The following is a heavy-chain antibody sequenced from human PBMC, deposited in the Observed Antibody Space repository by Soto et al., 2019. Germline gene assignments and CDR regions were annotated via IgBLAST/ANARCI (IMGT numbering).Heavy chain of an antibody. J-gene: IGHJ4*02. Sequence: QVQLVESGGGVVQPGRSLRLSCAASGFTFSSYAMHWVRQAPGKGLEWVAVISYDGSNKYYADSVKGRFTISRDNSKNTLYLQMNSLRAEDTAVYYCEGGNWSLDYWVQGTLVTVSS. D-gene: IGHD1-1*01. CDR2: ISYDGSNK. CDR3: EGGNWSLDY. CDR1: GFTFSSYA. V-gene: IGHV3-30-3*01.